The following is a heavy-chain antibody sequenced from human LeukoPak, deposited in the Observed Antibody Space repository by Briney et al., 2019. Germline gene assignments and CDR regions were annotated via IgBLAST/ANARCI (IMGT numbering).Heavy chain of an antibody. CDR2: INHSGST. D-gene: IGHD3-10*01. Sequence: PSETLSLTCAVYGGSFSGYYWSWICQPPGKGLEWIGEINHSGSTNYNPSLKSRVTISVDTSKNQFSLKLSSVTAADTAVYYCARARYYGSGSYFPLYYYGMDVWGQGTTVTVSS. J-gene: IGHJ6*02. V-gene: IGHV4-34*01. CDR1: GGSFSGYY. CDR3: ARARYYGSGSYFPLYYYGMDV.